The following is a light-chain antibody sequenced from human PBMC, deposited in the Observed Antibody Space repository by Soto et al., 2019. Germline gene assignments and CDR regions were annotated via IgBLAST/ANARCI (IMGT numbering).Light chain of an antibody. CDR3: QQYNTWPRT. CDR2: DAS. V-gene: IGKV3-15*01. CDR1: QSVGST. Sequence: ETVMTQSPATLSVSPGERATLSCRASQSVGSTLAWYQQKPGQPPRLLIYDASTRATGIPARFSGSGSGTEFTLTISSLQSEDFAVYYCQQYNTWPRTFGQGTKVDI. J-gene: IGKJ1*01.